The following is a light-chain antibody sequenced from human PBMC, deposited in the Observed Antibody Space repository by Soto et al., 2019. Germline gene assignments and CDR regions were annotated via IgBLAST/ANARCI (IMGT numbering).Light chain of an antibody. Sequence: DIVMTQSPDSLAVSLGERATINCKSSQSLFHSSNNKNYLVWYQQKAGQPPKLLLYWASARESGVPDRFSGRGSWKEFNLTISSLQAEDAAGYYCQQYLAAPRTFGQGTKVEIK. V-gene: IGKV4-1*01. CDR3: QQYLAAPRT. J-gene: IGKJ1*01. CDR1: QSLFHSSNNKNY. CDR2: WAS.